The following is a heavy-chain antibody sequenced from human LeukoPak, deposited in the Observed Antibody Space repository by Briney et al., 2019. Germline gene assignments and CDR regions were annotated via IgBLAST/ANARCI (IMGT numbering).Heavy chain of an antibody. CDR1: AGSISRGSYY. V-gene: IGHV4-39*07. D-gene: IGHD3-10*01. Sequence: PSETLSLTCTVSAGSISRGSYYWGWLRQPPGKGLEWIASIYYSGSSSYNPSLKSRVTISLDTSKNQFSLKVTSVTAADTAVYYCARETYYGSGSYPLDYWGQGTLVTVSS. CDR2: IYYSGSS. J-gene: IGHJ4*02. CDR3: ARETYYGSGSYPLDY.